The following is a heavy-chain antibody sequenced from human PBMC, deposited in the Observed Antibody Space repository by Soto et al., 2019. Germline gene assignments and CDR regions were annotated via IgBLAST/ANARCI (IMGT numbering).Heavy chain of an antibody. CDR3: ARDEGGYDILTGYYKAHHFDY. V-gene: IGHV1-18*01. CDR1: GYTFTYFY. D-gene: IGHD3-9*01. J-gene: IGHJ4*02. Sequence: QVQLEQSGAEVKKPGDSVKVSCKASGYTFTYFYITWVRQAPGQGLEWMGAISPHNFNTNYAQKFRGRVTLTTEKPTNTAYMDLRSLTSDDTAVYYCARDEGGYDILTGYYKAHHFDYWGQGVPVTVSS. CDR2: ISPHNFNT.